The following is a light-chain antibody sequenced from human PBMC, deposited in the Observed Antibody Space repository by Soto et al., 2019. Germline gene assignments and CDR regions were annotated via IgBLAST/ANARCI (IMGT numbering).Light chain of an antibody. CDR3: CSYAGSYTYV. J-gene: IGLJ1*01. V-gene: IGLV2-11*01. CDR1: SSDVGGYNY. Sequence: QSALTQPRSVSGSPGQSVTISCTGTSSDVGGYNYVSWYQQHPGRAPKLMIYVVSKRPSGVPDRFSGSKSGNTASLTISGLQVEDEADYYCCSYAGSYTYVFGTGTKLTVL. CDR2: VVS.